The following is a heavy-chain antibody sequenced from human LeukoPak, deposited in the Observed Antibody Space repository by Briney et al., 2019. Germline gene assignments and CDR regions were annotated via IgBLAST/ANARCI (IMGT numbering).Heavy chain of an antibody. J-gene: IGHJ5*02. CDR2: IGTAGDT. CDR3: ARGHMLTGYYNFAWFDP. V-gene: IGHV3-13*01. Sequence: GGSLRLSCAASGFTFSSYDMHWVRHPTGKGLEWVSAIGTAGDTYYSHSVKGRFTISRENAKNSLYLHMNSLSAGDTAVYFCARGHMLTGYYNFAWFDPWGQGTLVTVSS. D-gene: IGHD3-9*01. CDR1: GFTFSSYD.